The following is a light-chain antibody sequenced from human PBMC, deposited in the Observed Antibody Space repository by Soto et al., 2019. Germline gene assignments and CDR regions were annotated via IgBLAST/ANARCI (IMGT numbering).Light chain of an antibody. CDR2: EVS. CDR3: SSYTRSNTLVI. V-gene: IGLV2-14*01. CDR1: SSDVGAYNY. J-gene: IGLJ2*01. Sequence: QSALTQPASVSGSPGQSITISCTGTSSDVGAYNYVSWYQQHPGKAPKLMIYEVSTRPSGVSNRFSGSKFGNTASLTISGLQAEDEADYYCSSYTRSNTLVIFGGGTKVTVL.